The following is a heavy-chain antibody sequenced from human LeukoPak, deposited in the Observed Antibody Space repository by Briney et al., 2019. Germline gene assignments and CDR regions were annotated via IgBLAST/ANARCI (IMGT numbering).Heavy chain of an antibody. J-gene: IGHJ4*02. Sequence: SETLSLTCTVSGGSISSSSYYWGWIRQPPGKGLEWIGSIYYSGSTYYNPSLKSRVTISVDTSKNQFSLKLSSVTAADTAVYYCARIGPPIGYGDYADYWGQGTLVTVSS. D-gene: IGHD4-17*01. V-gene: IGHV4-39*07. CDR2: IYYSGST. CDR1: GGSISSSSYY. CDR3: ARIGPPIGYGDYADY.